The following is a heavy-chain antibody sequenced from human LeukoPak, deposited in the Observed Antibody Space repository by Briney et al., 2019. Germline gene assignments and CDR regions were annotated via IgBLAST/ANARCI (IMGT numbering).Heavy chain of an antibody. CDR3: ARSSGSYYGGWFDP. J-gene: IGHJ5*02. D-gene: IGHD1-26*01. Sequence: GGSLRLSCAASGFTFSNYAMNWVRQAPGKGLEWVAVISYDANIKYYADSVKGRLTISRDNPKNTLFLQMNSLRPEDTAIYYCARSSGSYYGGWFDPWGQGTLVTVSS. CDR2: ISYDANIK. CDR1: GFTFSNYA. V-gene: IGHV3-30*04.